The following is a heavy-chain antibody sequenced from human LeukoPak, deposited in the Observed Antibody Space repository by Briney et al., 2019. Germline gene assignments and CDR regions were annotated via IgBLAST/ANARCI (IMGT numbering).Heavy chain of an antibody. V-gene: IGHV5-51*01. D-gene: IGHD3-22*01. CDR1: GYSFTSYW. CDR2: IYPGDSDT. CDR3: ARTYYYDSGGNYYYMDV. J-gene: IGHJ6*03. Sequence: GESLKISCKGSGYSFTSYWIGWVRQMPGKGLEWMGIIYPGDSDTRYSPSFQGQVTISADKSISTAYLQWSSLKASDTAMYYCARTYYYDSGGNYYYMDVWGKGTTVTVFS.